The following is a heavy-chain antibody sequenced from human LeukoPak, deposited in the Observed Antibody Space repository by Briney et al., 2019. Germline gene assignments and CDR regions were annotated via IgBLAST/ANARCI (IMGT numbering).Heavy chain of an antibody. V-gene: IGHV4-30-4*08. D-gene: IGHD3-22*01. Sequence: PSETLSLTCTVSGGSISSGDYYWSWIRQPPGKGLEWIGYIYYSGSTYYNPSLKSRVTISVDTSKNQFSLKLSSVTAADTAVYYCARDGEYYYDSSGYQVVWGQGTLVTVSS. J-gene: IGHJ4*02. CDR3: ARDGEYYYDSSGYQVV. CDR1: GGSISSGDYY. CDR2: IYYSGST.